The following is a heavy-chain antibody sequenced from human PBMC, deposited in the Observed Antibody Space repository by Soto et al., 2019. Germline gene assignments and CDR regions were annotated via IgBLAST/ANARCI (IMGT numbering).Heavy chain of an antibody. CDR1: GFTFGYYN. CDR3: ASGGESSSSSDFDF. CDR2: VRSSGDDT. D-gene: IGHD2-21*01. Sequence: DVQLVESGGGLVQPGGSLRLSCAASGFTFGYYNMHWVRQAPGKGLEWVSFVRSSGDDTYYADSVKGRFTISRDNAKDSLYLKMNSLREDEKAVYSCASGGESSSSSDFDFWGQGALVTVSS. V-gene: IGHV3-48*02. J-gene: IGHJ4*02.